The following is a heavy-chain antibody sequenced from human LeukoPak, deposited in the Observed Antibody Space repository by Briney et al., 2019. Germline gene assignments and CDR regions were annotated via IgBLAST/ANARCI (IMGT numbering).Heavy chain of an antibody. CDR2: ISGSGGST. CDR3: AKFLVVPAHFDY. J-gene: IGHJ4*02. Sequence: PGGSLTLSCAASGFTFSSYAMSWVRQAPGKGLEWVSAISGSGGSTYYADSVQGRFTISRDNSKNTLYLQMNSLRAEDTAVYYCAKFLVVPAHFDYWGQGTLVTVCS. V-gene: IGHV3-23*01. CDR1: GFTFSSYA. D-gene: IGHD3-22*01.